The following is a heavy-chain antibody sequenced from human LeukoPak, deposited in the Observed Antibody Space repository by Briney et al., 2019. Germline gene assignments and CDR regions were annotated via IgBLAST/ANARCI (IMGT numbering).Heavy chain of an antibody. CDR1: GGSISSSSYY. J-gene: IGHJ4*02. Sequence: PSETLSLTCTVSGGSISSSSYYWGWIRQPPGKGLEWIGSIYYSGSTYYNPSLKSRVTISVDTSKNQFSLKLSSVTAADTAVYYCARDSFYGPFDYWGQGTLVTVSS. V-gene: IGHV4-39*07. CDR2: IYYSGST. D-gene: IGHD3-16*01. CDR3: ARDSFYGPFDY.